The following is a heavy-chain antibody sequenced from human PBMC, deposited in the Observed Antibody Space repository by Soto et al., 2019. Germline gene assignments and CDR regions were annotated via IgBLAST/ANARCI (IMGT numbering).Heavy chain of an antibody. CDR1: GFTFSSYA. J-gene: IGHJ6*03. CDR2: ISGSGGST. Sequence: PGGSLRLSCAASGFTFSSYAMSWVRQAPGKGLEWVSAISGSGGSTYYADSVKGRFTISRDNSKNTLYLQMNSLRAEDTAVYYCAKVIAARSSYYYMDVWGKGTTVTVSS. V-gene: IGHV3-23*01. CDR3: AKVIAARSSYYYMDV. D-gene: IGHD6-6*01.